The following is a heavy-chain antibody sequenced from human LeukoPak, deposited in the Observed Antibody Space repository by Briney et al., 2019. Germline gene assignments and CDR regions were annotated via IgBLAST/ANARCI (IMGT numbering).Heavy chain of an antibody. D-gene: IGHD6-13*01. J-gene: IGHJ6*02. CDR3: ARDRIAASHYYYYYGMDV. CDR1: GYTFTSYD. CDR2: MNPNSGNT. Sequence: ASVKVSCKASGYTFTSYDINWVRQATGQGLEWMGWMNPNSGNTGYAQKFQGRVTMTRNTSISTAYMELSSLRSEDTAVYYCARDRIAASHYYYYYGMDVWGQGTTVTVSS. V-gene: IGHV1-8*01.